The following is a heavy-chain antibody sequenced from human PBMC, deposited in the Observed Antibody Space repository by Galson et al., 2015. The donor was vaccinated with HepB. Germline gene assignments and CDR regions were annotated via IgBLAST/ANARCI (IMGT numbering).Heavy chain of an antibody. Sequence: SLRLSCAASGFTFSSYAMSWVRQAPGKGLEWVSAISGSGGSTYYADSVKGRFTISRDNSKNTLYLQMNSLRAEDTAVYYCAKGGDSSGWYFDYWGQGTLVTVSS. J-gene: IGHJ4*02. CDR3: AKGGDSSGWYFDY. V-gene: IGHV3-23*01. D-gene: IGHD6-19*01. CDR1: GFTFSSYA. CDR2: ISGSGGST.